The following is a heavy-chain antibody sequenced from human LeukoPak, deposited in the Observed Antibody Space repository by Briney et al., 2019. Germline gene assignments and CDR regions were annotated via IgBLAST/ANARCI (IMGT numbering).Heavy chain of an antibody. CDR2: IYSGGST. J-gene: IGHJ4*02. CDR1: GGSISSYY. V-gene: IGHV3-53*01. D-gene: IGHD6-13*01. CDR3: AREGSSSWHGVDY. Sequence: SSETLTLTCTVSGGSISSYYWSWVRQAPGKGLEWVSVIYSGGSTYYADSVKGRFTISRDNSKNTLYLQMNSLRAEDTAVYYCAREGSSSWHGVDYWGQGTLVTVSS.